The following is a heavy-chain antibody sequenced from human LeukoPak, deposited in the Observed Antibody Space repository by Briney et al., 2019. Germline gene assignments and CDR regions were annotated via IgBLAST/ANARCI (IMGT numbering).Heavy chain of an antibody. J-gene: IGHJ6*02. CDR2: ISYSGST. D-gene: IGHD3-10*01. CDR1: GGSISSYY. Sequence: PSETLSLTCTVSGGSISSYYWSWIRQPPGKGLEWIGYISYSGSTNYNPSLKSRVTISVDTSKNQFSLKLTSVTAADTAIYYCAREYGSGSYYNYFFYGFDVWGQGTTVTVSS. CDR3: AREYGSGSYYNYFFYGFDV. V-gene: IGHV4-59*01.